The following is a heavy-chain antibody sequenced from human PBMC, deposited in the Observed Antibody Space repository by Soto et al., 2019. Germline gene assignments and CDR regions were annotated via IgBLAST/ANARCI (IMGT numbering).Heavy chain of an antibody. D-gene: IGHD2-15*01. V-gene: IGHV3-23*01. Sequence: EVQLLESGGGLVQPGGSLRLSCAASGFTFSSDAMSWVRQAPGKGLECVSGLSDSGGRTNYADSVKGRFTISRDNSKSTLYLQMNSLRAEDTAVYYCAKSVGHCSGGNCYTFDYWGQGALVTVSS. J-gene: IGHJ4*02. CDR1: GFTFSSDA. CDR2: LSDSGGRT. CDR3: AKSVGHCSGGNCYTFDY.